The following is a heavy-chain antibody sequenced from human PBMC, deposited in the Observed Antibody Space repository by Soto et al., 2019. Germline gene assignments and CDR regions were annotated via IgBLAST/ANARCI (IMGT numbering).Heavy chain of an antibody. CDR2: INQDESEK. Sequence: PGGSLRLSCETSGFSFSDYWMSWVRQAPGKGLEWVANINQDESEKYYVDSVKGRFIISRDNAKNSLYLQMNSLRPEDTAVYYCARDGVEAGLYLDNWGQGTLVTSPQ. CDR1: GFSFSDYW. CDR3: ARDGVEAGLYLDN. J-gene: IGHJ4*02. V-gene: IGHV3-7*01. D-gene: IGHD6-19*01.